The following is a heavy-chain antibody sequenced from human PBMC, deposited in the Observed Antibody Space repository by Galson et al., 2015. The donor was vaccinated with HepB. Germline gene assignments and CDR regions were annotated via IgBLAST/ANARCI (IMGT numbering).Heavy chain of an antibody. D-gene: IGHD6-13*01. CDR2: ISYDGSNK. J-gene: IGHJ5*02. CDR1: GFTFSNYA. Sequence: SLRLSCAASGFTFSNYAMSWVRQAPGKGLEWVAVISYDGSNKYYADSVKGRFTISRDNSKNTLYLQMNSLRAEDTAVYCCAKDGIAAAADNWFDPWGQGTLVTVSS. CDR3: AKDGIAAAADNWFDP. V-gene: IGHV3-30*18.